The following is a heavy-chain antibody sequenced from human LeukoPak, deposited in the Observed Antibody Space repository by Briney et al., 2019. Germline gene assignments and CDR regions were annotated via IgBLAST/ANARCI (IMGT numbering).Heavy chain of an antibody. CDR2: IYYSGST. J-gene: IGHJ3*02. V-gene: IGHV4-39*07. CDR3: ARDTRGYSGSYRAFDI. D-gene: IGHD1-26*01. CDR1: GGSISSSSYY. Sequence: SETLSLTCTVSGGSISSSSYYWGWIRQPPGKGLEWIGSIYYSGSTYYNPSLKSRVTISVDTSKNQFSLKLSSVTAADTAVYYCARDTRGYSGSYRAFDIWGQGTMVTVSS.